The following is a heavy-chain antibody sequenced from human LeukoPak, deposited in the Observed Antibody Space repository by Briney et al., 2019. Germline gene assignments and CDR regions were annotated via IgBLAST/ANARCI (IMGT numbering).Heavy chain of an antibody. D-gene: IGHD3-10*01. CDR2: FDPEDGET. Sequence: GAPVKGSCKGSGYTPPELSMHWVRQAPGKGGEWMGGFDPEDGETIYAQKFQGRVTMTEDTSTDTAYMELSSLRSEDTAVYYCATGRKYYALNWGQGTLVTVSS. V-gene: IGHV1-24*01. CDR1: GYTPPELS. J-gene: IGHJ4*02. CDR3: ATGRKYYALN.